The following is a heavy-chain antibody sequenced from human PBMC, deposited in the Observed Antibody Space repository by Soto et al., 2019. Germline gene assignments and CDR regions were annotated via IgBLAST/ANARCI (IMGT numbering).Heavy chain of an antibody. CDR3: ARSTVAEGYFDY. J-gene: IGHJ4*02. Sequence: QLQLQESGPGLVKPSETLSLTRTVSGGSISSSSYYWGWIRQPPGKGLEWIGSIYYSGSTYYNPSLKSRVTISVDTSKNQFSLKLSSVTAADTAVYYCARSTVAEGYFDYWGQGTLVTVSS. D-gene: IGHD6-19*01. CDR2: IYYSGST. V-gene: IGHV4-39*01. CDR1: GGSISSSSYY.